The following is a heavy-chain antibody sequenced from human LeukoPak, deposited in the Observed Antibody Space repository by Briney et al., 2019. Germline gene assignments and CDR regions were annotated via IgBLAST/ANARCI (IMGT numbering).Heavy chain of an antibody. Sequence: VKVSFKASGYTFTGYYMHWVRQAPGQGLEWMGRINPNSGGTNYAQKFQGRVTMTRDTSISTAYMELSRLRSDDTAVYYCARPLTDRNYYYGMDVWGQGTTVTVSS. CDR1: GYTFTGYY. CDR2: INPNSGGT. J-gene: IGHJ6*02. CDR3: ARPLTDRNYYYGMDV. V-gene: IGHV1-2*06.